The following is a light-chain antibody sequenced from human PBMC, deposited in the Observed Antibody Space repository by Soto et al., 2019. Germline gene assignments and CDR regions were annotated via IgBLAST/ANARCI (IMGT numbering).Light chain of an antibody. CDR3: AAWDDSLRAVV. J-gene: IGLJ2*01. CDR1: SSNIGANT. CDR2: SNV. V-gene: IGLV1-44*01. Sequence: QSVLTQPPSASGTPGQRVTISCSGGSSNIGANTVNWYQQLPGTAPKLLIYSNVQRPSGVPDRLSGSKSGTSASLAISGLQSEDEADYYCAAWDDSLRAVVFGGGTKVTVL.